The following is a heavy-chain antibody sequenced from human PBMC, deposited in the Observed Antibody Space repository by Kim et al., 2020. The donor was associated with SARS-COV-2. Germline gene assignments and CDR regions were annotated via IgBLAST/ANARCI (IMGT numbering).Heavy chain of an antibody. V-gene: IGHV1-69*13. CDR3: ARGSNQYYDFWSGYFSY. CDR2: IIPIFGTA. D-gene: IGHD3-3*01. CDR1: GGTFSSYA. J-gene: IGHJ4*02. Sequence: SVKVSCKASGGTFSSYAISWVRQAPGQGLEWMGGIIPIFGTANYAQKFQGRVTITADESTSTAYMELSSLRSEDTAVYYCARGSNQYYDFWSGYFSYWGQGTLVTVSS.